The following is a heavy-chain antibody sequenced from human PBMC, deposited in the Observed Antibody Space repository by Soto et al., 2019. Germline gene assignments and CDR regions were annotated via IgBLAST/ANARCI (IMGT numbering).Heavy chain of an antibody. J-gene: IGHJ4*02. D-gene: IGHD3-22*01. V-gene: IGHV1-69*02. CDR3: ARASSYDSSSGNFDY. CDR2: IIPILGIA. CDR1: GGTFSSYT. Sequence: GASVKVSCKASGGTFSSYTISWVRQAPGQGLEWMGRIIPILGIANYAQKFQGRVTITADKSTSTAYMELSSLRSEDTAVYYCARASSYDSSSGNFDYWGQGTLVTVS.